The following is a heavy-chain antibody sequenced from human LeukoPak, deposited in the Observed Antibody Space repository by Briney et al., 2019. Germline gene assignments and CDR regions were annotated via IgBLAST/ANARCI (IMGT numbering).Heavy chain of an antibody. J-gene: IGHJ5*02. CDR3: ARESPYSSNWFDN. D-gene: IGHD6-19*01. Sequence: ASVRLSCKASGYTLTDYYLHWVRQAPGQGLEWMGWINPKDGGTNYAQKFRRRVTMTTDTSITTAYMDLNSLRSDDTAVYYCARESPYSSNWFDNWGQGTLVTVSS. V-gene: IGHV1-2*02. CDR2: INPKDGGT. CDR1: GYTLTDYY.